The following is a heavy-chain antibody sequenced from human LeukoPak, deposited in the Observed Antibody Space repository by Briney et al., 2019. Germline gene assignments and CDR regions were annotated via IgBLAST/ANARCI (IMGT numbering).Heavy chain of an antibody. CDR2: ISWNSGSI. CDR3: AKSGVLRGPEYFQH. Sequence: GGSLRLSCAASGFTFDDYAMHWVRQAPGKGLEWVSGISWNSGSIGYADSVKGRFTISRDNAKNSLYLQMNSLRAEDTALYYCAKSGVLRGPEYFQHWGQGTLVTVSS. CDR1: GFTFDDYA. V-gene: IGHV3-9*01. D-gene: IGHD2-8*01. J-gene: IGHJ1*01.